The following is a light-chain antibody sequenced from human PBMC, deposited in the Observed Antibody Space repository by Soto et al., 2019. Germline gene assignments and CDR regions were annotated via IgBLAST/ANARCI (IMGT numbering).Light chain of an antibody. CDR2: GVT. CDR1: SSDVGAYTY. Sequence: QSALTQPPSASGSPGQSVTISCTGTSSDVGAYTYVSWYQQHPGKAPKLMIYGVTERPSGVPDRFSGYRSGNTASLAVYGLQTEDKSHYYCSSYASSNDYVFGNGTKVTVL. J-gene: IGLJ1*01. V-gene: IGLV2-8*01. CDR3: SSYASSNDYV.